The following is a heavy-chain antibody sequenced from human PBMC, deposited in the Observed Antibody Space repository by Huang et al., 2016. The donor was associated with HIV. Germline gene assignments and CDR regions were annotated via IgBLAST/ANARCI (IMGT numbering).Heavy chain of an antibody. J-gene: IGHJ6*03. V-gene: IGHV1-69*13. CDR3: ASGASYEIWTPYYSGWHYSMDV. CDR2: ILPMLWSA. CDR1: GGSFKISG. D-gene: IGHD3-9*01. Sequence: QVHLVQSGAEVKKPGSSVRVSCTASGGSFKISGISWVRQAPGQGLGWLGGILPMLWSANHAQRMCDRVTITSLESTTTVYMDLTSLRPEDTAVYYCASGASYEIWTPYYSGWHYSMDVWGEGTTVTVSS.